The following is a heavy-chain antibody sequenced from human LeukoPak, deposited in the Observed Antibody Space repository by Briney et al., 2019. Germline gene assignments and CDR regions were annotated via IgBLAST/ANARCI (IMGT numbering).Heavy chain of an antibody. CDR1: GFTFSGSA. J-gene: IGHJ5*02. V-gene: IGHV3-73*01. CDR2: IRSKANSYAT. Sequence: PGGSLRLSRAASGFTFSGSAMHWVRQASGKGLEWVGRIRSKANSYATAYAASVKGRFTISRDDSKNTAYLQMNSLKTEDTAVYYCTPTEGGNWFDPWGQGTLVTVSS. D-gene: IGHD3-16*01. CDR3: TPTEGGNWFDP.